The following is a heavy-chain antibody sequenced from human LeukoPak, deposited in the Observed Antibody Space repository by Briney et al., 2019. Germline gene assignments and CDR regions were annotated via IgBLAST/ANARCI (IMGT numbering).Heavy chain of an antibody. CDR1: GFTFSGYS. D-gene: IGHD2-15*01. Sequence: PGGSLRLSCAASGFTFSGYSMNWVRRAPGKGLEWVSYISSRSDAIYYADSVKGRFTISRDNAKNSLFLQMNSLRAEDTAIYYCAREDPGRIAADCWGQGTLVTVSS. J-gene: IGHJ4*02. CDR3: AREDPGRIAADC. V-gene: IGHV3-48*01. CDR2: ISSRSDAI.